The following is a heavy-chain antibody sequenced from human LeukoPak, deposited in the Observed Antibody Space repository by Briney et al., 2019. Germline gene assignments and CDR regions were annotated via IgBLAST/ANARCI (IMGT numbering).Heavy chain of an antibody. V-gene: IGHV3-11*01. D-gene: IGHD2-15*01. J-gene: IGHJ4*02. CDR2: ISSSGSTI. CDR1: GFTFSDYY. Sequence: TGGSLRLSCAASGFTFSDYYMSWMRQAPGKGLEWVSYISSSGSTIYYADSVKGRFTISRDNAKNSLYLQMNSLRAEDTAVYYCARDRGYCSGGSCYGDNYFDYWGQGTLVTVSS. CDR3: ARDRGYCSGGSCYGDNYFDY.